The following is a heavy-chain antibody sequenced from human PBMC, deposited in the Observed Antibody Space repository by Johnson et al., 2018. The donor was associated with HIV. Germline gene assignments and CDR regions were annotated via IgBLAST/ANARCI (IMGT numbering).Heavy chain of an antibody. CDR2: ISFDGSNE. J-gene: IGHJ3*02. CDR3: AKDCNFGPNPGGNPAIGCDWAFDI. V-gene: IGHV3-30-3*01. CDR1: GFTFSSYA. Sequence: VQLVESGGGVVQPGRSLRLSCAASGFTFSSYAMPWVRQAPGKGLEWVPIISFDGSNEYYEDSVRGRFTLSRDNATTSLYLQMNSLRAEDTALYYCAKDCNFGPNPGGNPAIGCDWAFDIWGQGTMVTVSS. D-gene: IGHD4-23*01.